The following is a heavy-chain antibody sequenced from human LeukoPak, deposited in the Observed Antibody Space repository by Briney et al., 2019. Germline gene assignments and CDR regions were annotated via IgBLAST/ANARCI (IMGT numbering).Heavy chain of an antibody. CDR1: GGTFSSYS. CDR3: AREHYSNYGHWFDP. Sequence: SVKVSCKASGGTFSSYSISWVRQAPGQGLEWMGRIIPIFGTANYAQKFQGRVTITTDESTSTAYMELSSLRSEDTAVYYCAREHYSNYGHWFDPWGQGTLVTVSS. J-gene: IGHJ5*02. CDR2: IIPIFGTA. D-gene: IGHD4-11*01. V-gene: IGHV1-69*05.